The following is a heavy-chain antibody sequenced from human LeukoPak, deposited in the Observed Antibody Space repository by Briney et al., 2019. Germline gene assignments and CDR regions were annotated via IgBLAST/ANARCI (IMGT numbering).Heavy chain of an antibody. J-gene: IGHJ6*02. CDR2: IYPGDSDT. CDR3: ARARLSDFWTFDYYGMDV. V-gene: IGHV5-51*01. CDR1: GCSFTSYW. Sequence: PGESLKISCKGSGCSFTSYWIGWVRQMPGKGLEWMGIIYPGDSDTRYSPSFQGQVTISADKSISTAYLQWSSLKASDTAMYYCARARLSDFWTFDYYGMDVWGQGTTVTVSS. D-gene: IGHD3/OR15-3a*01.